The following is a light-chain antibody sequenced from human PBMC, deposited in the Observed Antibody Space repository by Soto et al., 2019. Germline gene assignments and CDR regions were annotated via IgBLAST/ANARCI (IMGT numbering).Light chain of an antibody. J-gene: IGKJ1*01. CDR3: QQYGGSPT. Sequence: ELGLTQSPGTLSLSPGESATLSCRASQSVRSNYLAWYQQKPGQAPRLLIYGASSRATAIPDRFSGRGSGADFTLTISRLEPEDFAVYYCQQYGGSPTFGQGTKVDIK. CDR1: QSVRSNY. CDR2: GAS. V-gene: IGKV3-20*01.